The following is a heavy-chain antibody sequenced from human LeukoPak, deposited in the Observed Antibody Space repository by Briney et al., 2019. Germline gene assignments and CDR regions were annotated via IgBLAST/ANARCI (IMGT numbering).Heavy chain of an antibody. J-gene: IGHJ4*02. CDR2: ISSSGSTI. Sequence: PGGSLRLSCAASGFTFSDYYMSWIRQAPGKGLEWVSYISSSGSTIYYADSVKGRFTISRDNAKNSLYLQMNGLRAEDTAVYYCARDGERGELSLYMDYWGQGTLVTVSS. CDR3: ARDGERGELSLYMDY. CDR1: GFTFSDYY. D-gene: IGHD3-16*02. V-gene: IGHV3-11*04.